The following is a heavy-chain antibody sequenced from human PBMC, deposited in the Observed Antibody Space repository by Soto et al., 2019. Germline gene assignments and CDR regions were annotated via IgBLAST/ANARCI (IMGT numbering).Heavy chain of an antibody. CDR1: GYTLTELS. D-gene: IGHD2-15*01. Sequence: GASVKVSCKVSGYTLTELSMHWVRQAPGKGLEWMGGFDPEDGETIYAQKFQGRVTMTEDTSTDTAYMELSSLRSEDTAVYYCATEFFDCSGGSCYRGSSYYFDYWGKGTLVTVSS. CDR3: ATEFFDCSGGSCYRGSSYYFDY. J-gene: IGHJ4*02. CDR2: FDPEDGET. V-gene: IGHV1-24*01.